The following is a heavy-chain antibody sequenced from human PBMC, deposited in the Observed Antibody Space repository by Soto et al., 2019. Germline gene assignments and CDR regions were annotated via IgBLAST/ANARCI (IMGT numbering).Heavy chain of an antibody. Sequence: QVQLQESGPGLVKPSGTLSLTCAVSGGSISTSNLWTWVRQPPGKGLEWIGEIYHSGSTNYNPALRRRVTKSVDKSKNHFSLKLNSVTAADTAVYYCARSPRSIAAGGIDYWGQGFLVTVSS. V-gene: IGHV4-4*02. D-gene: IGHD6-13*01. CDR3: ARSPRSIAAGGIDY. CDR1: GGSISTSNL. CDR2: IYHSGST. J-gene: IGHJ4*02.